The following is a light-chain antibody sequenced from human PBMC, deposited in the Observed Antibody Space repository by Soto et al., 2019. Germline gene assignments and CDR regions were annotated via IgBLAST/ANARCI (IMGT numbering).Light chain of an antibody. Sequence: EIVSTQSPATLSLSPGERATLSCRASQSVSSYLAWYQQKPGQAPRLLIYDASNRATGIPARFSGSGSGTDFTLTISSLGPEDFAVYYCQQRSNWLITFGQGTRLEIK. CDR3: QQRSNWLIT. CDR1: QSVSSY. J-gene: IGKJ5*01. CDR2: DAS. V-gene: IGKV3-11*01.